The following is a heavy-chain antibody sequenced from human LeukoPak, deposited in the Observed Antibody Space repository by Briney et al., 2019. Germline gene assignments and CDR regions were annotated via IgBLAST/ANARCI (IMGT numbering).Heavy chain of an antibody. V-gene: IGHV3-33*01. CDR3: ARDRTSAHFFDF. CDR2: IWSDGSHK. D-gene: IGHD1-1*01. CDR1: GFTFSTFG. J-gene: IGHJ4*02. Sequence: PGGSLRLSCAASGFTFSTFGMHWVRQAPGKGLEWVALIWSDGSHKYYADSVKGRLTISRDNSKNTVFLQINSLSAGDTAVYFCARDRTSAHFFDFCGQGTLVTVSS.